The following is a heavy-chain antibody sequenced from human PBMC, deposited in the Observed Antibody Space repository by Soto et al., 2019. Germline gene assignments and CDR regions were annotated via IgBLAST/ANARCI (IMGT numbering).Heavy chain of an antibody. D-gene: IGHD6-13*01. V-gene: IGHV1-46*01. J-gene: IGHJ4*02. CDR1: GYTFTSHY. CDR2: INPSGGST. Sequence: ASVKVSSKASGYTFTSHYMHWLRQSPGQGLEWMGIINPSGGSTSYAQKFQGRVTMTRDTSTSTVYMELSSLRSEDTAVYYCARDGGRGIAAAGDDYRGQGTLVTLSS. CDR3: ARDGGRGIAAAGDDY.